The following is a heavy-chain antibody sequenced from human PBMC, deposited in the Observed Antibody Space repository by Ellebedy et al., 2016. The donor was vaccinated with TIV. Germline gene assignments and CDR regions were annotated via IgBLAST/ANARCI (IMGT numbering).Heavy chain of an antibody. CDR2: IHYSGGT. D-gene: IGHD1-7*01. V-gene: IGHV4-59*12. J-gene: IGHJ4*02. CDR1: GGSISSYY. CDR3: ATTHHPYYFDY. Sequence: SETLSLTCTVSGGSISSYYWSWIQQPPGKGLEWIGYIHYSGGTNYNPSLESRVTISLDTSKNQFSLKLSSVTAADTAVYYCATTHHPYYFDYWGQGTLVTVSS.